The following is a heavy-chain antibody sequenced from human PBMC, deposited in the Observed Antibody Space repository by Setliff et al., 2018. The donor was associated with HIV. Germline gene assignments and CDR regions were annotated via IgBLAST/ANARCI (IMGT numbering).Heavy chain of an antibody. D-gene: IGHD1-26*01. Sequence: GGSLRLSCAVTGFTFSSYVLHWVRQAPGKGLEWVAVISYGGGLKLYADSVKGRFTISRDFSDNTLYLQMNSLRPEDTAMYYCARDPLVGAPDYFDYWGQGTLVTVSS. V-gene: IGHV3-30*04. CDR3: ARDPLVGAPDYFDY. CDR1: GFTFSSYV. J-gene: IGHJ4*02. CDR2: ISYGGGLK.